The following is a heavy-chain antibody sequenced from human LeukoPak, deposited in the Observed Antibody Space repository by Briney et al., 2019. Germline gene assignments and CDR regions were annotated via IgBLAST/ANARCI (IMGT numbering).Heavy chain of an antibody. CDR2: IYYSGST. D-gene: IGHD2-15*01. CDR3: ARGPLAVGGGRIDY. Sequence: PSETLSLTCTVSGGSISSSSYYWGWIRQPPGKGLEWIGSIYYSGSTYYNPSLKSRVTISVDTSKNQFSLKLSSVTAADTAVYYCARGPLAVGGGRIDYWGQGTLVTVSS. J-gene: IGHJ4*02. CDR1: GGSISSSSYY. V-gene: IGHV4-39*01.